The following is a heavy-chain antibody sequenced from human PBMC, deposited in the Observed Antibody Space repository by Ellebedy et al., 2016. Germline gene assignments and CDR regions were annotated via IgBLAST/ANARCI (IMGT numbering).Heavy chain of an antibody. D-gene: IGHD6-19*01. CDR2: ISWNSGSI. CDR3: AKDTVAGHFDY. Sequence: GGSLRLSXAASGFTFDDYAMHWVRQAPGKGLEWVSGISWNSGSIGYADSVKGRFTISRDNAKNSLYLQMNSLRAEDTALYYCAKDTVAGHFDYWGQGTLVTVSS. V-gene: IGHV3-9*01. CDR1: GFTFDDYA. J-gene: IGHJ4*02.